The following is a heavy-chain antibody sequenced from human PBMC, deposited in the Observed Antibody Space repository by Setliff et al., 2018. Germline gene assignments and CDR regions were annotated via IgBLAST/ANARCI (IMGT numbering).Heavy chain of an antibody. V-gene: IGHV4-39*07. CDR1: GDSISSTYYY. J-gene: IGHJ4*02. Sequence: LSLTCTVSGDSISSTYYYWGWIRQPPGKGLEWIGSISFGGNTYYNPSLKSRVTISLDTSKNQFSLKLNAVTAADTAVYSCARDPGHRSGTWSLDYWGQGTLVTVS. CDR3: ARDPGHRSGTWSLDY. CDR2: ISFGGNT.